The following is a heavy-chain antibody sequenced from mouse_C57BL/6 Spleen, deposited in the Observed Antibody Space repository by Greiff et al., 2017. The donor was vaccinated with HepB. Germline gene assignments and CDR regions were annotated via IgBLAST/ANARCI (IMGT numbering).Heavy chain of an antibody. D-gene: IGHD4-1*01. CDR2: IRNKANGYTT. Sequence: EVMLVESGGGLVQPGGSLSLSCAASGFTFTDYYMSWVRQPPGKALEWLGFIRNKANGYTTEYSASVKGRFTISRDNSQSILYLQMNALRAEDSATYYCARSSNPAWFAYWGQRTLVTVSA. CDR1: GFTFTDYY. CDR3: ARSSNPAWFAY. V-gene: IGHV7-3*01. J-gene: IGHJ3*01.